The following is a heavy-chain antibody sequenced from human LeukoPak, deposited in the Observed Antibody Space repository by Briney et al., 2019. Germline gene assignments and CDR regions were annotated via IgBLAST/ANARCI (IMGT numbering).Heavy chain of an antibody. CDR2: ISWNSGSI. Sequence: GGSLRLSCAASGFTFDDYAMHWVRQAPGKGLEWVSGISWNSGSIGYADSVKGRFTISRDNAKNSLYLQMNSLRAEGTAVYYCARDRYYDSSGYSHDAFDIWGQGTMVTVSS. CDR3: ARDRYYDSSGYSHDAFDI. V-gene: IGHV3-9*01. D-gene: IGHD3-22*01. CDR1: GFTFDDYA. J-gene: IGHJ3*02.